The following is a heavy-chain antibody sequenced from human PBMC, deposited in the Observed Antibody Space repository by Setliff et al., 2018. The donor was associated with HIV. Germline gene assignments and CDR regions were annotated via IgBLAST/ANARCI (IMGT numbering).Heavy chain of an antibody. CDR2: IYDSGIT. Sequence: PSETLSLTCSVSGGSVINYLWHWFRQPPGKGLEWIGYIYDSGITDHNPSLEGRLTMSVDTSKNQVSLRLTSVTTADTAVYFCARELYGGNSRPFDYWGQGALVTVSS. CDR1: GGSVINYL. CDR3: ARELYGGNSRPFDY. V-gene: IGHV4-59*02. J-gene: IGHJ4*02. D-gene: IGHD2-21*02.